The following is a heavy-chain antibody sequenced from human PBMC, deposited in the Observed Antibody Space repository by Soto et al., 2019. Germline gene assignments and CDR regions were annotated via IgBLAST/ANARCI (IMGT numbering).Heavy chain of an antibody. CDR2: IWYDGSNT. CDR3: ARDRGYYGSGSYLDY. D-gene: IGHD3-10*01. CDR1: GFTFSSYG. J-gene: IGHJ4*02. Sequence: QVQLVESGGGVVQPGRSLRLSCAASGFTFSSYGMHWVRQAPGKGLEWVAVIWYDGSNTYYADSVKGRFTISRDNSMNRLYLQMNSLSAEDTAAYYCARDRGYYGSGSYLDYWGQGTLVTVSS. V-gene: IGHV3-33*01.